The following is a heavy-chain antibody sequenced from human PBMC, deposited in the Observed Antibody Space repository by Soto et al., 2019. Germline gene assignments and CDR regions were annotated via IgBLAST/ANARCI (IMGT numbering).Heavy chain of an antibody. CDR3: AKVKFGGPESTLTAMVPYFDY. CDR2: ISGSGGST. J-gene: IGHJ4*02. CDR1: GFTFSSYA. V-gene: IGHV3-23*01. Sequence: GGSLRLSCAASGFTFSSYAMSWVRQAPGKGLEWVSAISGSGGSTYYADSVKGRFTISRDNSKNTLYLQMNSLRAEDTAVYYCAKVKFGGPESTLTAMVPYFDYWGQGTLVTVSS. D-gene: IGHD5-18*01.